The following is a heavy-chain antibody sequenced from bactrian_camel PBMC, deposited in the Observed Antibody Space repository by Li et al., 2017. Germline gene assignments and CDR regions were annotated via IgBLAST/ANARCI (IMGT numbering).Heavy chain of an antibody. J-gene: IGHJ4*01. Sequence: HVQLVESGGGLVQPGGSLRLSCAVSGFTFSRYWMYWVRQAPGKEREGVANLDNGDGSTKYADPVKGRFTISRHNANNTLTLQMDNLTPEDTAVYYCVKPNPDARGGFDHWGQGTQVTVS. CDR2: LDNGDGST. CDR3: VKPNPDARGGFDH. D-gene: IGHD1*01. V-gene: IGHV3S1*01. CDR1: GFTFSRYW.